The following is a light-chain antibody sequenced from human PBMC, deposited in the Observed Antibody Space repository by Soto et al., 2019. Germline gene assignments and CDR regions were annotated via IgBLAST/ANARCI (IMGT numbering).Light chain of an antibody. Sequence: EIVLTQSPGTLSLSPGERATLSCRASQSVSSDLAWYQQKFGQSPRLLIYSASLRATGIPDTFSGHGSGTDFTLTISRLEPEDFAVYYCHQYVSKPVTFGQGTKLEI. CDR2: SAS. J-gene: IGKJ2*01. CDR1: QSVSSD. V-gene: IGKV3-20*01. CDR3: HQYVSKPVT.